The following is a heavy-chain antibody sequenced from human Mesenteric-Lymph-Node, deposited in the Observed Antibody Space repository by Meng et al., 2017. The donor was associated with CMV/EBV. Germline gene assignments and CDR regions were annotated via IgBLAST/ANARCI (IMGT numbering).Heavy chain of an antibody. Sequence: GSLRLSCTVSGGSVSSGSYYWSWIRQPPGKGLEWIGYIYYSGSTNYNPSLKSRVTISVDTSKNQFSLKLNSVTAADTGVYYCARDRTAMVLYYFDYWGQGTLVTVSS. D-gene: IGHD5-18*01. CDR3: ARDRTAMVLYYFDY. V-gene: IGHV4-61*01. CDR2: IYYSGST. J-gene: IGHJ4*02. CDR1: GGSVSSGSYY.